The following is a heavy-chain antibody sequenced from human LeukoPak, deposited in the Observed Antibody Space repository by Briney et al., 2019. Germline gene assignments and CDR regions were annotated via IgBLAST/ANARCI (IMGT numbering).Heavy chain of an antibody. CDR3: ARGVLAGYDYSGSRLYNRFDP. J-gene: IGHJ5*02. CDR2: INPNSGGT. V-gene: IGHV1-2*02. Sequence: ASVTVSCKASGYTFTDSYMHWVRQAPGQGLEWMGWINPNSGGTNYAQKFQGRVTMTSDTSISTAYMELSRLRFDDTAVYYCARGVLAGYDYSGSRLYNRFDPWGQGTLVSVSS. CDR1: GYTFTDSY. D-gene: IGHD3-22*01.